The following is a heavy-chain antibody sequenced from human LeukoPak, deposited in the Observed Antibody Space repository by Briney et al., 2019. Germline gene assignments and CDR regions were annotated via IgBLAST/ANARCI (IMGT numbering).Heavy chain of an antibody. CDR1: GGSISSYY. CDR3: AARGRFGEPGIADY. CDR2: IYYSGST. Sequence: SETLYLTCTVSGGSISSYYWSWIRQPPGKALEWIGYIYYSGSTHYNPSLKSRVTISVDTSKNQFSLKLSSVTAADTAVYYCAARGRFGEPGIADYWGQGTLVTVSS. J-gene: IGHJ4*02. D-gene: IGHD3-10*01. V-gene: IGHV4-59*01.